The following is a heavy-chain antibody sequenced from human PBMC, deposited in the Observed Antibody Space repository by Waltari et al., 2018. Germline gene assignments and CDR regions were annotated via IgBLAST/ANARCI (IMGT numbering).Heavy chain of an antibody. CDR3: AREAPGYFDL. CDR1: GFTVSSNY. J-gene: IGHJ2*01. Sequence: EVQLEESGGGLIQPGGSMRLSWAASGFTVSSNYMSWVRQAPGKGLEWVSVIYSGGSIYYADSVKGRFTISRGNSKNTVYLQMNSLRVEDTAVYYCAREAPGYFDLWGRGTLVTVSS. CDR2: IYSGGSI. V-gene: IGHV3-53*01.